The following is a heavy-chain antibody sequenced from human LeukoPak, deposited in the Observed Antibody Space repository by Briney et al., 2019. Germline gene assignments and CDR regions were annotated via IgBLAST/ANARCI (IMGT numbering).Heavy chain of an antibody. Sequence: GGSLRLSCAASGFTFSTYWMTWVRQAPGKGLEWVANIKQDGSEKYSVDSVKGRFTISRDNAKNSLYLQMNSLRAEDTAVYFCARGNIVLAVQLFDYWGQGTLVTVSS. CDR3: ARGNIVLAVQLFDY. CDR2: IKQDGSEK. V-gene: IGHV3-7*01. CDR1: GFTFSTYW. D-gene: IGHD6-19*01. J-gene: IGHJ4*02.